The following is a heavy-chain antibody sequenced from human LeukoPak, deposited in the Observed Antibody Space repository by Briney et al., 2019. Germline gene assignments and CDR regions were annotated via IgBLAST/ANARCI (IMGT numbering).Heavy chain of an antibody. CDR1: GFTFSSYA. CDR3: AKNGDSERWLQPKFVTH. J-gene: IGHJ4*02. Sequence: GGSLRLSCAASGFTFSSYAMHWVRQAPGKGLEWVAVISYDGSNNYYADSVKGRFTMSRDNSKNTLYLQMNSLRAEDTAVYYCAKNGDSERWLQPKFVTHWGQGTLVTVSS. CDR2: ISYDGSNN. V-gene: IGHV3-30*04. D-gene: IGHD5-24*01.